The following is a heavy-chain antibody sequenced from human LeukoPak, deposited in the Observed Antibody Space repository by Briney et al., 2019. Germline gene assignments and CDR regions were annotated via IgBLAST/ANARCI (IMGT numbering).Heavy chain of an antibody. CDR1: GFTLSSYA. CDR3: ARDLIVGATDDDY. V-gene: IGHV3-21*01. Sequence: GGSLRLSCAASGFTLSSYAMNWVRQAPGKGLEWVSSISSSSSYIYYADSVKGRFTISRDNAKNSLYLQMNSLRAEDTAVYYCARDLIVGATDDDYWGQGTLVTVSS. CDR2: ISSSSSYI. D-gene: IGHD1-26*01. J-gene: IGHJ4*02.